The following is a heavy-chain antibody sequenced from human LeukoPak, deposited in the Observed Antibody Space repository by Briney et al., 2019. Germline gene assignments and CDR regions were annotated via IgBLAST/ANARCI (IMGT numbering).Heavy chain of an antibody. J-gene: IGHJ5*02. CDR3: ARQDCSSTRCYSWFDP. V-gene: IGHV4-39*01. D-gene: IGHD2-2*02. Sequence: SETLSLTCTVSGGSISSTGYYWGWIRQPPGKGLEWFGSIYYTGNTYYNPSLKSRVTMSLDTSKNQFSLKLSSVTAADTGVYYCARQDCSSTRCYSWFDPWGRGTLVTVSS. CDR2: IYYTGNT. CDR1: GGSISSTGYY.